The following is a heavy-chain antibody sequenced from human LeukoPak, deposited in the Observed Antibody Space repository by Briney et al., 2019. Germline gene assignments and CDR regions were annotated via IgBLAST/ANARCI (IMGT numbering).Heavy chain of an antibody. CDR1: GFTFSSYW. D-gene: IGHD3-16*02. CDR3: AKDLGLYDYVWGSYRYLGAFDI. V-gene: IGHV3-74*01. Sequence: PGGSLRLSCAASGFTFSSYWIHWVRQAPGKGLVWVSRIDTDGSNTNYADSVKGRFTISRDNAQNTVYLQMNSLRAEDTALYYCAKDLGLYDYVWGSYRYLGAFDIWGQGTMVTVSS. J-gene: IGHJ3*02. CDR2: IDTDGSNT.